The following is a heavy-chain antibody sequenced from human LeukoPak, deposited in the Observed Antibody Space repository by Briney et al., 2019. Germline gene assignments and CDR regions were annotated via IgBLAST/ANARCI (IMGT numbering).Heavy chain of an antibody. CDR1: GFAFSNCW. J-gene: IGHJ4*02. D-gene: IGHD3-22*01. V-gene: IGHV3-7*04. Sequence: GGSLRLSCAASGFAFSNCWMTWVRQAPGKGLEWVANIKQDGNEKYYVDSVKGRFTVSRDNAKNSLYLQMNSLRAEDTAVYYCARGYSYSSGIDYWGQGTLVTVSS. CDR2: IKQDGNEK. CDR3: ARGYSYSSGIDY.